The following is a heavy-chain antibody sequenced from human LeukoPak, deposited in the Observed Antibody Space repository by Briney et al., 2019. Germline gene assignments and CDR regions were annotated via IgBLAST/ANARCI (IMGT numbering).Heavy chain of an antibody. CDR1: GFTFSHYA. CDR3: VRTLYDFWSGTYDF. J-gene: IGHJ4*02. Sequence: PGGSLRLSCAASGFTFSHYAMSWVRQAPGKGLEWVSGIHSRGATTYHSESVKGRFTISRDNSGNTLFLQMSSLRPEDTAVYYCVRTLYDFWSGTYDFWGQGTLVTVSS. D-gene: IGHD3-3*01. CDR2: IHSRGATT. V-gene: IGHV3-23*05.